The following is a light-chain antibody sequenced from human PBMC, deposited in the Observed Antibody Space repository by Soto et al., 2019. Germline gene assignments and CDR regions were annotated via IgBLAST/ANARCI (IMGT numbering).Light chain of an antibody. CDR3: QQRHMWPIT. J-gene: IGKJ5*01. V-gene: IGKV3-11*01. CDR2: DAY. Sequence: DIVLTQSPGTLCLSPGERATLSCRASQSVSSYLAWYQQKPGQAPRLLIYDAYNRATGIPPRFSGSGSGTDFTLTISSLEPEDSAVYYCQQRHMWPITFGQGTRLEIK. CDR1: QSVSSY.